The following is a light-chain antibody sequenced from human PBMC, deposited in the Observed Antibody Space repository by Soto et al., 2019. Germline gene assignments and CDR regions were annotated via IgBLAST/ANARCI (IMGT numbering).Light chain of an antibody. V-gene: IGLV1-47*01. CDR3: AAWDDSLSVL. CDR1: RSNIGSNY. Sequence: QSVLTQPPSASGTPGQRVTISCSGSRSNIGSNYVYWYQQLPGTAPKLLIYRNNQRPSGVPDRFSGSKSGTSASLAISGLRSEDEADYYWAAWDDSLSVLFGGATKLTVL. CDR2: RNN. J-gene: IGLJ2*01.